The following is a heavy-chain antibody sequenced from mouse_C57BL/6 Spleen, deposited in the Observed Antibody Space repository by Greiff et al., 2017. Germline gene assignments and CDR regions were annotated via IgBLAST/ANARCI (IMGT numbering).Heavy chain of an antibody. Sequence: VQLQQSGPGLVQPSQSLSITCTVSGFSLTSSGVHWVRQSPGKGLEWLGVIWRGGSTDYNAAFMSRLSITKDNSKSQVFFKMNSLQADDTAIYYCAKNWEDYGTEFAYWGQGTLVTVSA. CDR3: AKNWEDYGTEFAY. CDR2: IWRGGST. J-gene: IGHJ3*01. CDR1: GFSLTSSG. V-gene: IGHV2-5*01. D-gene: IGHD2-4*01.